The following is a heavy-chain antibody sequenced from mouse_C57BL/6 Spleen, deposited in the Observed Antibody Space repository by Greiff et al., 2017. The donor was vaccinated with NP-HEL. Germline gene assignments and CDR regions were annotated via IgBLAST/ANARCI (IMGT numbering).Heavy chain of an antibody. CDR2: IRLKSDNYAT. CDR1: GFTFSNYW. Sequence: EVKLMESGGGLVQPGGSMKLSCVASGFTFSNYWMNWVRQSPEKGLEWVAQIRLKSDNYATHYAESVKGRFTISRDDSKSSVYLQMNNIRAEDTRIYYCAGIITTVVPPYYFDYWGKGTTLTVSS. CDR3: AGIITTVVPPYYFDY. J-gene: IGHJ2*01. V-gene: IGHV6-3*01. D-gene: IGHD1-1*01.